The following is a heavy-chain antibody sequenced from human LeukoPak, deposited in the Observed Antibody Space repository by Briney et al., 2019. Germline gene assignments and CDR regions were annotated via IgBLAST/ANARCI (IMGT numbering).Heavy chain of an antibody. CDR1: GGSISTTSYF. CDR3: VREGEWALPFDY. D-gene: IGHD3-16*01. J-gene: IGHJ4*02. CDR2: IYYSGST. V-gene: IGHV4-39*01. Sequence: SETLSLTCTVSGGSISTTSYFWGWIRQPPGKGLEWIGSIYYSGSTYYNPSLKSRVTISVDTSKNQFSLKLSSVIPADTAVYFCVREGEWALPFDYWGQGTLVTVSS.